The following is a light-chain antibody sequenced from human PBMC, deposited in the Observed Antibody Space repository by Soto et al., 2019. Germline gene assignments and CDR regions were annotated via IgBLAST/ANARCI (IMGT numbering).Light chain of an antibody. CDR3: QLYYDLPYS. Sequence: DIQMTQSPSSLSASVGDRVTITCQASQDITNDLTWYQHKPGKAPKLLIYAASNLATVVPSRFSGSGSVTDFSFCISSLLPVDLAIYYRQLYYDLPYSFGQGTRLEIK. CDR1: QDITND. CDR2: AAS. J-gene: IGKJ2*01. V-gene: IGKV1-33*01.